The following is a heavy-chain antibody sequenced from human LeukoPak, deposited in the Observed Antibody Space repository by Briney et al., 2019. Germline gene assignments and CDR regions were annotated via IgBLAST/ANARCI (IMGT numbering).Heavy chain of an antibody. Sequence: PGGSLRLSCAASGFTFINYAMAWVRQAPGKGLEWVSSISGSDGATYYADSVRGRFTISRDNSKNTLYLQMNSLRAEDTAVYYCARGRDGYNFDYWGQGTLVTVSS. CDR2: ISGSDGAT. D-gene: IGHD5-24*01. V-gene: IGHV3-23*01. CDR1: GFTFINYA. J-gene: IGHJ4*02. CDR3: ARGRDGYNFDY.